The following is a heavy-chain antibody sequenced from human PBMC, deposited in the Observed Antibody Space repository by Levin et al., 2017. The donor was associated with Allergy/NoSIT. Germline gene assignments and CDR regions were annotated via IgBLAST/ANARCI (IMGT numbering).Heavy chain of an antibody. CDR1: GFTFSSYD. CDR2: IGTAGDT. Sequence: GGSLRLSCAASGFTFSSYDMHWVRQATGKGLEWVSAIGTAGDTYYPGSVKGRFTISRENAKNSLYLQMNSLRAGDTAVYYCARSRSGLAAAYDAFDIWGQGTMVTVSS. V-gene: IGHV3-13*04. J-gene: IGHJ3*02. D-gene: IGHD6-13*01. CDR3: ARSRSGLAAAYDAFDI.